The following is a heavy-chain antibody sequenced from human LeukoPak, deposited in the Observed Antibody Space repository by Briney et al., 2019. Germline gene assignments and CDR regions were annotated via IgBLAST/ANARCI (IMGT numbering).Heavy chain of an antibody. CDR3: ARVDILTGYSTDY. J-gene: IGHJ4*02. V-gene: IGHV3-53*01. Sequence: GGSLRLSCAASGFTVSSNYMSWVRQAPGKGLEWVSVIYSGGSTYYADSVKDRFTISRDNSKNTLYLQMNSLRAEDTAVYYCARVDILTGYSTDYWGQGTLVTVSS. CDR1: GFTVSSNY. D-gene: IGHD3-9*01. CDR2: IYSGGST.